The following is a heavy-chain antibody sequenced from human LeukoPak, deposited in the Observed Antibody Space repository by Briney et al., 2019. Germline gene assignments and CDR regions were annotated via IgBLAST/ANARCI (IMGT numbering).Heavy chain of an antibody. V-gene: IGHV3-23*01. CDR1: GFTFSDSD. Sequence: PGGSLRLSCAASGFTFSDSDMSWVRQAPGKGLEWVSGISGSGDRTYNADSVKGRFTISRDNSRNTLYLQMNSLRAEGTAVYYCAKGNWSDDWGQGTPVTVSS. J-gene: IGHJ5*02. CDR3: AKGNWSDD. CDR2: ISGSGDRT.